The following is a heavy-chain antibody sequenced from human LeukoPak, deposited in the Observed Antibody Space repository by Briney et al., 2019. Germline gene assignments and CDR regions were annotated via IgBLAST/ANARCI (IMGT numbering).Heavy chain of an antibody. J-gene: IGHJ4*02. CDR3: ARDAIVRDYSNSDY. Sequence: GASVKVSFKASGYTFTGYYLHWVRQAPGQGLEWMGWINPNSGGTNYAQKFQGRVTMTRDTSISTAYMELSRLTSDDTAVYYCARDAIVRDYSNSDYWGQGTLVTVPS. V-gene: IGHV1-2*02. D-gene: IGHD4-11*01. CDR2: INPNSGGT. CDR1: GYTFTGYY.